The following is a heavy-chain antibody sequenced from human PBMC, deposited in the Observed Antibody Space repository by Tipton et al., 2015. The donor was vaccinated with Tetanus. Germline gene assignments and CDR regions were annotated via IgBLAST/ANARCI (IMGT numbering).Heavy chain of an antibody. Sequence: GLVKPSETLSLTCSVSGGSISDKKYYWGWIRQPPGKGLEWIASIYFKGDTYYSPSLKNRVTIAVDTAQNFFSLRLTSVTAADTAMYYCARHLYGYWFDPWGQGALVTVSS. CDR3: ARHLYGYWFDP. CDR2: IYFKGDT. D-gene: IGHD3-10*01. J-gene: IGHJ5*02. V-gene: IGHV4-39*01. CDR1: GGSISDKKYY.